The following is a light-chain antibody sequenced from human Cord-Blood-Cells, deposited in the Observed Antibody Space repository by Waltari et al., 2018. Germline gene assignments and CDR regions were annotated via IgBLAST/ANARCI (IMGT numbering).Light chain of an antibody. Sequence: EIGVTQSPCTLSLSPGERATLSCRASQSVSSSYLAWYQQKPGQAPRLLIYGASSRATGIPDRFSGSGSGTDFTLTISRLEPEDFAVYYCQQYGSSPTFGQGTKVEIK. CDR2: GAS. V-gene: IGKV3-20*01. CDR3: QQYGSSPT. CDR1: QSVSSSY. J-gene: IGKJ1*01.